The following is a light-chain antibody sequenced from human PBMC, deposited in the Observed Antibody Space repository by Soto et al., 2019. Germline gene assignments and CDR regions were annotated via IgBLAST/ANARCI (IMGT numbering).Light chain of an antibody. CDR3: QQYYSTPPT. CDR2: WAS. Sequence: DIVMTQSPDSLAVSLGERATINCKSSQSVLYSSNNKNYLAWYQQTPGQPPKLLIYWASARESGVPDRFSGSGSGTDFTLTISSLQAEDVAVYYFQQYYSTPPTFGQGTKVEIK. J-gene: IGKJ1*01. CDR1: QSVLYSSNNKNY. V-gene: IGKV4-1*01.